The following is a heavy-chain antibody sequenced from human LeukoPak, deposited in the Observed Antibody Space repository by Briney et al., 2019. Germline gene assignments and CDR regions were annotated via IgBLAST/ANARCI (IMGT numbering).Heavy chain of an antibody. CDR3: ARKDGGWDGMDV. V-gene: IGHV1-2*02. J-gene: IGHJ6*02. Sequence: ASVKVSCRASGYTFTDYYMHWVRQAPGQGLEWMGWLNPNTLVTNYAQHFQGRVSMTWDTSISTGYMDLHSLTSDDTAVYYCARKDGGWDGMDVWGQGTTVTVSS. CDR1: GYTFTDYY. CDR2: LNPNTLVT. D-gene: IGHD4-23*01.